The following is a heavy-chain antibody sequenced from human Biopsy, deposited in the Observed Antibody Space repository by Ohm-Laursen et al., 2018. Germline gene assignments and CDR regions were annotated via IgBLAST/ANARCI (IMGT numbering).Heavy chain of an antibody. CDR3: ASGDIGGIGLDV. Sequence: VKISCQTSGDTFTTSAISWVRQVPGQGLDWMGRIIPILGTVDYGQNFQGRVTIRADTSTTFLELTSLRYDDTAVYYCASGDIGGIGLDVWGLGTTVTVSS. V-gene: IGHV1-69*10. J-gene: IGHJ6*02. CDR1: GDTFTTSA. D-gene: IGHD3-10*01. CDR2: IIPILGTV.